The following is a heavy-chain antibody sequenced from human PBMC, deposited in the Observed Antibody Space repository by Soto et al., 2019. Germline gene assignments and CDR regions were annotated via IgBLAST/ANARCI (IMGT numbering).Heavy chain of an antibody. Sequence: QVQLVQSEGEVKKPGASVKISCRASGYTFTSYAINWVRQAPGQGLEWMGWISAHSGNTNYAQKVQGRVTMTTDTDTSTAYMELRSLRSDDTAIYYCARIAASGIVHDFDFWGQGTLVTVSS. V-gene: IGHV1-18*01. CDR2: ISAHSGNT. J-gene: IGHJ4*02. D-gene: IGHD6-13*01. CDR1: GYTFTSYA. CDR3: ARIAASGIVHDFDF.